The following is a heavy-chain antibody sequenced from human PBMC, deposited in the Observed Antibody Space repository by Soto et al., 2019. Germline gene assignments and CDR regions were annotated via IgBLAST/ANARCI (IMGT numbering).Heavy chain of an antibody. V-gene: IGHV3-23*01. CDR1: GFTFSSYA. J-gene: IGHJ3*02. CDR3: AKVTLDCSSTSCHDDI. CDR2: ISGSGGST. D-gene: IGHD2-2*01. Sequence: GGSLRLSCAASGFTFSSYAMSWVRQAPGKGLEWVSAISGSGGSTYYADSVKGRFTISRDNSKNTLYLQMNSLRAEDTAVYYCAKVTLDCSSTSCHDDIWGQGTMVTVSS.